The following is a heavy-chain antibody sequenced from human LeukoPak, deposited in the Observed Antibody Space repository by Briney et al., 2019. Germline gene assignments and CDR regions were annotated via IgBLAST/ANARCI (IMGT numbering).Heavy chain of an antibody. D-gene: IGHD4-17*01. Sequence: SETLSLTCIVSGGSISSYYWSWIRQPPGKGLEWIGYIYYSGSTNYNPSLKSRVTISVDTSKNQFSLKLSSVTAADTAVYYCARQLSRMTSVTSYYYFDYWGQGTLVTVSS. V-gene: IGHV4-59*08. CDR2: IYYSGST. CDR1: GGSISSYY. J-gene: IGHJ4*02. CDR3: ARQLSRMTSVTSYYYFDY.